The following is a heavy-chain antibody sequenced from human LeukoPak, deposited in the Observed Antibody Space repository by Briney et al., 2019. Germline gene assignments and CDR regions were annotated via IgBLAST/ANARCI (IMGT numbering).Heavy chain of an antibody. V-gene: IGHV3-7*01. CDR1: GFTFRDYSDYW. CDR2: VKQDGSEK. CDR3: ARVGPYSYAHNS. J-gene: IGHJ4*02. D-gene: IGHD5-18*01. Sequence: GGSLRLSCAASGFTFRDYSDYWMSWVRQAPGKGLEWVANVKQDGSEKYYVDSVKGRFTISRDNAKNSLFLQMNSLRAEYTAVYYCARVGPYSYAHNSWGQGTVVTVSS.